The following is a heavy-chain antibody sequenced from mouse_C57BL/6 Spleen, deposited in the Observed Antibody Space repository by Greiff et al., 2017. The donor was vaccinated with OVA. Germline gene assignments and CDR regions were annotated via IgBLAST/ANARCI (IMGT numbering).Heavy chain of an antibody. CDR2: ISSGSSTI. J-gene: IGHJ4*01. V-gene: IGHV5-17*01. CDR3: AREGYYSNGDYAMDY. CDR1: GFTFSDYG. Sequence: EVMLVESGGGLVKPGGSLKLSCAASGFTFSDYGMHWVRQAPEKGLEWVAYISSGSSTIYYADTVKGRFTISRDNAKNTLFLQMTSLRSEDTAMYYCAREGYYSNGDYAMDYWGQGTSVTVSS. D-gene: IGHD2-12*01.